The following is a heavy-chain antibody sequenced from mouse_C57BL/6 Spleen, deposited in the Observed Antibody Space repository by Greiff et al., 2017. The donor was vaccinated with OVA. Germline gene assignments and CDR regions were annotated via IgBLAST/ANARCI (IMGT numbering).Heavy chain of an antibody. Sequence: EVNVVESGGDLVKPGGSLKLSCAASGFTFSSYGMSWVRQTPDKRLEWVATISSGGSYTYYPDSVKGRFTISRDNAKNTLYLQMSSLKSEDTAMYYCARQGAYDGYYYFDYWGQGTTLTVSS. CDR3: ARQGAYDGYYYFDY. CDR2: ISSGGSYT. V-gene: IGHV5-6*01. CDR1: GFTFSSYG. D-gene: IGHD2-3*01. J-gene: IGHJ2*01.